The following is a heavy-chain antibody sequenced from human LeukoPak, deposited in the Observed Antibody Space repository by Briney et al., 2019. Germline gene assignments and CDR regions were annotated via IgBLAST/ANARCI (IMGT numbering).Heavy chain of an antibody. CDR3: ARGYCSGGSCVDY. CDR2: IYYSGST. CDR1: GGSISSYY. Sequence: SETLSLTCTVSGGSISSYYWSWIRQPPGKGLEWIGYIYYSGSTNYNSSLKSRVTISVDTSKNQFSLKLSSVTAADTAVYYCARGYCSGGSCVDYWGQGTLVTVSS. V-gene: IGHV4-59*01. D-gene: IGHD2-15*01. J-gene: IGHJ4*02.